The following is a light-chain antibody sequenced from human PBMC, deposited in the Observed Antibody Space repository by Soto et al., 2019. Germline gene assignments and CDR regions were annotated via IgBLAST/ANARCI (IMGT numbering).Light chain of an antibody. CDR2: AAS. V-gene: IGKV1-39*01. CDR3: QQSYSTPPT. CDR1: QSISSY. J-gene: IGKJ4*01. Sequence: DFHMTQSPSSLSASVGDRVTITCLASQSISSYLNWYQQKPGKAPKLLIYAASSLQSGVPSRFSGSGSGTDFTLTISSLQPEDFATYYCQQSYSTPPTFGGGTKVDIK.